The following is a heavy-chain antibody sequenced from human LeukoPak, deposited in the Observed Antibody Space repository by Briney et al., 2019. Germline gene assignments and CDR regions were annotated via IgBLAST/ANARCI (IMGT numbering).Heavy chain of an antibody. CDR2: ISGSGGST. J-gene: IGHJ4*02. CDR1: GFTFSSYA. Sequence: GGSLRLSCAASGFTFSSYAMSGVRQAPGKGLEWVSAISGSGGSTYYADSVKGRFTISRDNSKNTLYLQMNSLRAEDTAVYYCANRGYSYGVDYWGQGTLVTVSS. CDR3: ANRGYSYGVDY. V-gene: IGHV3-23*01. D-gene: IGHD5-18*01.